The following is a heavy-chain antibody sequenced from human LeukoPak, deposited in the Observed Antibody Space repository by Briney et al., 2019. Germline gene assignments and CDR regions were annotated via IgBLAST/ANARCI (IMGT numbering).Heavy chain of an antibody. CDR3: ARASTPRYISGEDY. J-gene: IGHJ4*02. Sequence: GESLKISCKGSGYSFTSYWIGWVCQMPGKGLGWMGIIYPGDSDTRYSTSFRGQVTISADKSISTAYLQWSSLKASDTAMYYCARASTPRYISGEDYWGQGTLVTVSS. D-gene: IGHD6-19*01. CDR2: IYPGDSDT. V-gene: IGHV5-51*01. CDR1: GYSFTSYW.